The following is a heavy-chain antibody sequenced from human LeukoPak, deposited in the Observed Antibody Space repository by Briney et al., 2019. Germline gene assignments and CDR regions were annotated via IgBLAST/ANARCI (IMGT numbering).Heavy chain of an antibody. CDR1: GFTLSSYW. V-gene: IGHV3-74*03. CDR2: ISGDVTTT. D-gene: IGHD3-9*01. J-gene: IGHJ4*02. Sequence: PVGSLRLSCAAPGFTLSSYWMHWVRQAPGKGLVWVSRISGDVTTTTYADSVKGRFTISRDKAKNTLYLQMNSLRAEDTAVYYCARVPGAGYYKFDYWGQGTLVTVSS. CDR3: ARVPGAGYYKFDY.